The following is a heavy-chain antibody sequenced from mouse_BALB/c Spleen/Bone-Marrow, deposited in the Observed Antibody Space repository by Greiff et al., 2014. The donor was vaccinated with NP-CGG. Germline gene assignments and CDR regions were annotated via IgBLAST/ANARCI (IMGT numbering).Heavy chain of an antibody. CDR3: TRSTMITYFDY. CDR1: GYTFTSYY. V-gene: IGHV1S81*02. D-gene: IGHD2-4*01. Sequence: QVQLPQSGAELVKPGALVQLSCKASGYTFTSYYMYWVKQRPGQGLEWIGEINPSNGGTNFNEKFKSKATLTVDKSSSTAYMQPSSLTSEDSAVYYCTRSTMITYFDYWGQGTTLTVSS. J-gene: IGHJ2*01. CDR2: INPSNGGT.